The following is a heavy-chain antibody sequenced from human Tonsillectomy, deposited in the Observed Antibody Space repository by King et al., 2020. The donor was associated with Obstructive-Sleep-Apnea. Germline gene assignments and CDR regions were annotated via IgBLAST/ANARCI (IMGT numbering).Heavy chain of an antibody. J-gene: IGHJ4*02. CDR3: AKDLVYCSGGSCSPSGNRWLVGRGFDY. CDR1: GFTFSSYG. CDR2: IQYDGTNE. D-gene: IGHD2-15*01. Sequence: VQLVESGGGVVQPGGSLRLSCAASGFTFSSYGMHWVRQAPHKGLEWVAFIQYDGTNENYADSVKGRFTISRDNSKNTLWLQMNSLRPEDTAVYYCAKDLVYCSGGSCSPSGNRWLVGRGFDYWGQGTLVTVSS. V-gene: IGHV3-30*02.